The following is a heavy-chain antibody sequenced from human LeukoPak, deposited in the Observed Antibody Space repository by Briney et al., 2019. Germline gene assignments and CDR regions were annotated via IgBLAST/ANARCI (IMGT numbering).Heavy chain of an antibody. V-gene: IGHV3-21*01. D-gene: IGHD1-26*01. J-gene: IGHJ4*02. CDR1: GFTFSDYS. Sequence: GGSLRLSCTVSGFTFSDYSMNWVRQAPGKGLEWVSSISSSSSYIYYADSVKGRFTISRDNAKNSLYLQMNSLRAEDTAVYYCARDGSGSPDYWGQGTLVTVSS. CDR3: ARDGSGSPDY. CDR2: ISSSSSYI.